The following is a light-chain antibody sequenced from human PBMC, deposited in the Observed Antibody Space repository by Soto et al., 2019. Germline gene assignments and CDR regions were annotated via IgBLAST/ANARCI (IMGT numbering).Light chain of an antibody. CDR2: DAS. CDR3: QQFHSFSRT. CDR1: QNINSW. Sequence: DIQMTQSPSTLSASVGDRVTITCRASQNINSWLAWYQQKPGKAPNLLIYDASTLESGVPSRFSGSGSGPEFALTIRSLQPEDFATYYCQQFHSFSRTFGQGTKVEVK. J-gene: IGKJ1*01. V-gene: IGKV1-5*01.